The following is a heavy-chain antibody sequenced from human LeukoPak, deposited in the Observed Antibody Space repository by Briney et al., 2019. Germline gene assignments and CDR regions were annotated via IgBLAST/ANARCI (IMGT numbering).Heavy chain of an antibody. CDR3: ARESQYYYYYYMDV. CDR1: GDSISSYY. J-gene: IGHJ6*03. CDR2: IYYSGST. V-gene: IGHV4-59*12. Sequence: PSETLSLTCTVSGDSISSYYWSWMRQPPGKGLEWIGSIYYSGSTYYNPSLKSRVTISVDTSKNQFSLKLSSVTAADTAVYYCARESQYYYYYYMDVWGKGATVTVSS.